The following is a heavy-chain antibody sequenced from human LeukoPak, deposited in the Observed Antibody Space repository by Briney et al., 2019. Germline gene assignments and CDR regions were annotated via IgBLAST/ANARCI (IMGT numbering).Heavy chain of an antibody. D-gene: IGHD5-24*01. CDR3: ARGYAMATIDY. Sequence: ASVKVSCKASGYTFTSYDISWVRQAPGQGLEWLGWINPNSGGTNYAQKFQGRVTMTRDTSISTAYMELSRLRSDDTAVYYCARGYAMATIDYWGQGTLVTVSS. J-gene: IGHJ4*02. CDR2: INPNSGGT. V-gene: IGHV1-2*02. CDR1: GYTFTSYD.